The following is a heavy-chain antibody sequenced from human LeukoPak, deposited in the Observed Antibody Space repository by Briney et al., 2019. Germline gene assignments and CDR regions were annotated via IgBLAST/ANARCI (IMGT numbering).Heavy chain of an antibody. J-gene: IGHJ3*02. D-gene: IGHD3-3*01. CDR2: ISYDGSNK. V-gene: IGHV3-30*18. CDR3: AKSIFGGTIRGAFDI. Sequence: PGRSLRLSCAASGFTFSSYGMHWVRQAPGKGLEWVAVISYDGSNKYYADSVKGRFTISRDNSKNTLYLQMNSLRAEDTAVYYCAKSIFGGTIRGAFDIWGQGTMVTVSS. CDR1: GFTFSSYG.